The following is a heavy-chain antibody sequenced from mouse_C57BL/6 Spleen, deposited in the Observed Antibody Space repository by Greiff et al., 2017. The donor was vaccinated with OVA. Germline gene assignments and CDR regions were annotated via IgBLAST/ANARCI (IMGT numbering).Heavy chain of an antibody. V-gene: IGHV8-12*01. Sequence: QVTLKESGPGILQSSQTLSLTCSFSGFSLSTSGMGVSWIRQPSGQGLEWLAHISWDDDKRYNPSLKSRRTISKDTSRNQVFLKITSVDTADTATYYCARRAGYDEGLYAMDYWGQGTSVTVSS. J-gene: IGHJ4*01. D-gene: IGHD2-2*01. CDR3: ARRAGYDEGLYAMDY. CDR1: GFSLSTSGMG. CDR2: ISWDDDK.